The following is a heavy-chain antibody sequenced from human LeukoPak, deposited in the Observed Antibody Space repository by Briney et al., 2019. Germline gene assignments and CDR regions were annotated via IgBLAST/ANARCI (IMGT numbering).Heavy chain of an antibody. CDR3: ARGYCSGTSCFGAFDM. CDR1: GFNFSSHW. D-gene: IGHD2-2*01. V-gene: IGHV3-7*01. CDR2: IGQDGTEK. Sequence: TGGSLRLSCAASGFNFSSHWMSWVRQAPGKGLEWVANIGQDGTEKNYVDSVKGRFTISRDNAKNSLYLQMSSLRAEDTAVYHCARGYCSGTSCFGAFDMWRQGTMVPVSS. J-gene: IGHJ3*02.